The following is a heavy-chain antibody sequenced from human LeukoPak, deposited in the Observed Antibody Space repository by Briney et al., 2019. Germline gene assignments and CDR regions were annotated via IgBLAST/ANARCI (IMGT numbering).Heavy chain of an antibody. CDR3: ARGWKRLRGYGMDV. V-gene: IGHV1-8*01. D-gene: IGHD5-12*01. CDR1: GYTFTSYD. CDR2: MNPNSGDT. Sequence: ASVKVSCKASGYTFTSYDINWVRQATGQGLEWMGWMNPNSGDTGYAQKFQGRVTMTRNTSISTAYMELSSLRSEDTAVYYCARGWKRLRGYGMDVWGQGTTVTVSS. J-gene: IGHJ6*02.